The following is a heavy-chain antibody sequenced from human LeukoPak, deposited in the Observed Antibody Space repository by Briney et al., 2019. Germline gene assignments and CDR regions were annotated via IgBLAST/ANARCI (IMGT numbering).Heavy chain of an antibody. V-gene: IGHV3-74*01. J-gene: IGHJ4*02. Sequence: GGSLRLSCAASGFTFSSYWMHWVRQAPGKGLVWVSRINSDGSSTSYADSVKGRFTISRDNAKNTLYLQMNSLRAEDTAVYYCARLTVTTSVCFDYWGQGTLVTVSS. CDR2: INSDGSST. D-gene: IGHD4-17*01. CDR1: GFTFSSYW. CDR3: ARLTVTTSVCFDY.